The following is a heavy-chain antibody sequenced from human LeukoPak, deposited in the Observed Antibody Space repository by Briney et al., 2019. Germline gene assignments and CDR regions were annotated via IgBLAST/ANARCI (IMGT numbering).Heavy chain of an antibody. Sequence: PGGALRLSWAASGFTFSSYAMSWVRQAPGKGLELVSAISGSGGSTYYADSVKGRFTNSRDNSKNPLYLQMNSLRAEDTAVYYGAKGIYSSGWSYFDYWGHGTLVTVSS. CDR3: AKGIYSSGWSYFDY. J-gene: IGHJ4*01. D-gene: IGHD6-19*01. V-gene: IGHV3-23*01. CDR1: GFTFSSYA. CDR2: ISGSGGST.